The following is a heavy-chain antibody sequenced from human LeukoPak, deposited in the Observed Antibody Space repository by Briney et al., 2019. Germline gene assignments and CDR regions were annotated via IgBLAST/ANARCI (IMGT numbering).Heavy chain of an antibody. CDR3: ARARVYRIFGVVTYYYYMDV. J-gene: IGHJ6*03. Sequence: ASVKVSCKASGGTFSSYAISWVRQAPGQGLEWMGRIISILGIANYAQKFQGRVTITADKSTSTAYMELSSLRSADTAVYYCARARVYRIFGVVTYYYYMDVWGKGTTVTVSS. CDR2: IISILGIA. V-gene: IGHV1-69*04. CDR1: GGTFSSYA. D-gene: IGHD3-3*02.